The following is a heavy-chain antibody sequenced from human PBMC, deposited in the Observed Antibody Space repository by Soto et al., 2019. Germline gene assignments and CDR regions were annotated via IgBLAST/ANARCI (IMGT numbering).Heavy chain of an antibody. CDR2: FYYSGST. CDR1: GGSISSSSYY. CDR3: ARHRSKSVAAAIDY. V-gene: IGHV4-39*01. J-gene: IGHJ4*02. D-gene: IGHD6-13*01. Sequence: SETLSLTCTVSGGSISSSSYYWGWIRQPPGKGLEWIGSFYYSGSTYYNPSLKSRVTISVDTSKNQFSLNLNSVTAADTAVYYCARHRSKSVAAAIDYWGQGTLVTVSS.